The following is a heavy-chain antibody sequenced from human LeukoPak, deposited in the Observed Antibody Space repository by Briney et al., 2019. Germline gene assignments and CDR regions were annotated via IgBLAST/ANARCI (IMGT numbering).Heavy chain of an antibody. CDR1: GGSISSYY. V-gene: IGHV4-59*08. D-gene: IGHD2-21*02. CDR2: IYCSGST. Sequence: SSETLSLTCTVSGGSISSYYRSWIRQPPGKGLEWIGYIYCSGSTNYNPSLKSRVTISVDTSKNQFSLKVRSVTAADTAVYYCARTYCGGDCRGYYYYYYMDVWGKGTTVTISS. CDR3: ARTYCGGDCRGYYYYYYMDV. J-gene: IGHJ6*03.